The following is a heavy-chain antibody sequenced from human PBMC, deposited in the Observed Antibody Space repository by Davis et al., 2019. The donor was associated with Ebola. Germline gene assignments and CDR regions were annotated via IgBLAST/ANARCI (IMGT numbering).Heavy chain of an antibody. V-gene: IGHV3-23*01. J-gene: IGHJ6*02. CDR3: ARGGIAVDGTSSHGMDV. D-gene: IGHD6-13*01. CDR2: ISGSGVIS. Sequence: GGSLRLSCAASGFAFSDYYMSWVRQAPGKGLEWVPGISGSGVISYYADSVKGRFTISRDNSENTLHLQMTNLRAEDTAVYYCARGGIAVDGTSSHGMDVWGQGTTVTVSS. CDR1: GFAFSDYY.